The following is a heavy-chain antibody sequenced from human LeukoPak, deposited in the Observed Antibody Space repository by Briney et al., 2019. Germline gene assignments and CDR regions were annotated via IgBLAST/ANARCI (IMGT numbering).Heavy chain of an antibody. CDR1: GFTVSSNY. J-gene: IGHJ4*02. Sequence: GGSLRLSCAASGFTVSSNYMSWVRQAPGKGLEWVSFINSGGSTYYADSVKGRFTISRDNSKNTLYLQMNSLRAEDTAVYYCARENPYYDYVWGSYSRWGQGTLVTVSS. CDR3: ARENPYYDYVWGSYSR. V-gene: IGHV3-66*01. CDR2: INSGGST. D-gene: IGHD3-16*01.